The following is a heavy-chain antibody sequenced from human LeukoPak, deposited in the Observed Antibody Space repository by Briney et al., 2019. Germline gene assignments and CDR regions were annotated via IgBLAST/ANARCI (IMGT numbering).Heavy chain of an antibody. V-gene: IGHV4-59*12. J-gene: IGHJ3*02. CDR3: ARVRYFDWFRDAFDI. CDR2: IYYSGST. Sequence: SETLSLTCTVSGGSISSYYWSWIRQPPGKGLEWIGYIYYSGSTNYNPSLKSRVTISVDTSKNQFSLKLSSVTAADTAVYYCARVRYFDWFRDAFDIWGQGTMVTVSS. D-gene: IGHD3-9*01. CDR1: GGSISSYY.